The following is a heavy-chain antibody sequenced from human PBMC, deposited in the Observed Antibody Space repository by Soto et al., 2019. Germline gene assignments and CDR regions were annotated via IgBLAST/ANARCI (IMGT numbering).Heavy chain of an antibody. CDR1: GFTFSNYA. D-gene: IGHD2-2*01. CDR2: VTGRSSST. CDR3: TKHLPSKKNQRRWADPFHI. J-gene: IGHJ3*02. V-gene: IGHV3-23*01. Sequence: EVRLLESGGGLVQPGGSLRLSCVASGFTFSNYAMSWVRQAPGKGLEWVSVVTGRSSSTYYADSVEGRFIISRDNSRNTLFLQMNSLGAEDTAVYYCTKHLPSKKNQRRWADPFHIWGQGTILTVSS.